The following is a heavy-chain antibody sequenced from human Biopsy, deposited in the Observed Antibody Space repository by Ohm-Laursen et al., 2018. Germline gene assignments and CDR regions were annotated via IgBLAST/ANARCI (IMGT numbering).Heavy chain of an antibody. CDR2: FAPENGKT. CDR1: GYTLNELS. CDR3: AADINVWNVDY. Sequence: ASVKVSCNVSGYTLNELSMHWVRQVPGKGLEWMGGFAPENGKTVYAQNFQARVSLTEDTSTDTAYMELRSLRSEDTAVYYCAADINVWNVDYWGQGTQVTVSS. D-gene: IGHD1-1*01. J-gene: IGHJ4*02. V-gene: IGHV1-24*01.